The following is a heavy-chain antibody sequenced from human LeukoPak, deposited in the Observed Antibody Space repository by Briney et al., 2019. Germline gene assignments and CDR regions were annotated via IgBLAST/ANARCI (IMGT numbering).Heavy chain of an antibody. CDR3: ARAAGLATMVQGPGDY. D-gene: IGHD3-10*01. Sequence: PSETLSLTCAVYGGSFSGYYWSWIRQPPGKGLEWIGEINHSGSTNYNPSLKSRVTISVDTSKNQFSLKLSSVTAADTAVYYCARAAGLATMVQGPGDYWGQGTLVTVSS. V-gene: IGHV4-34*01. CDR1: GGSFSGYY. J-gene: IGHJ4*02. CDR2: INHSGST.